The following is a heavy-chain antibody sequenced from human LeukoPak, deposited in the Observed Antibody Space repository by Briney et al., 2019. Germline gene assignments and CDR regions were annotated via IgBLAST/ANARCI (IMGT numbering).Heavy chain of an antibody. CDR1: GYSFTSYW. CDR3: AREATTNGGTVDY. CDR2: IYPGDSDT. J-gene: IGHJ4*02. V-gene: IGHV5-51*01. Sequence: GESLKISCKGSGYSFTSYWIGWVRQMPGKGLEWMGIIYPGDSDTRYSPSFQGHVTISADKSISTAYLQWSSLKASDTAMYYCAREATTNGGTVDYWGQGTLVTVSS. D-gene: IGHD5-12*01.